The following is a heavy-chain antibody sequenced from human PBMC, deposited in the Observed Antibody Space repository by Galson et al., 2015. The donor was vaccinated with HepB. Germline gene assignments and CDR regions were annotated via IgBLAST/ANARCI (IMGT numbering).Heavy chain of an antibody. D-gene: IGHD3-10*01. Sequence: ETLSLTCTVSGGSISSSSYYWGWIRQPPGKGLERIGSIYYSGSTYYNPSLKSRVTISVDTSKNQFSLKLSSVTAADTAVYYCAREETAEWFGELFFDYWGQGTLVTVSS. J-gene: IGHJ4*02. V-gene: IGHV4-39*07. CDR2: IYYSGST. CDR3: AREETAEWFGELFFDY. CDR1: GGSISSSSYY.